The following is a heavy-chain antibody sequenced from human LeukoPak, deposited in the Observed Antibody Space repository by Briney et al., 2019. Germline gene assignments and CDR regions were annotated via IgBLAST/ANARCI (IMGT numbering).Heavy chain of an antibody. V-gene: IGHV4-30-4*08. J-gene: IGHJ4*02. CDR3: ARAISVGLVRGLRYYFDY. CDR1: GGSISSGDYY. CDR2: MYYSGST. D-gene: IGHD3-10*01. Sequence: PSETLSLTCTVSGGSISSGDYYWSWIRQPPGKGLEWIGYMYYSGSTYYNPSLQSRVTISVDTSKNQFSLKLSSVTAADTAVYYCARAISVGLVRGLRYYFDYWGQGTLVTVSS.